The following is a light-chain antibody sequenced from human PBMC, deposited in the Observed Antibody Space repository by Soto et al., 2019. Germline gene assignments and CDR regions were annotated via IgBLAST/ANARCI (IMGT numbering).Light chain of an antibody. CDR1: QSVSSN. J-gene: IGKJ5*01. V-gene: IGKV3-20*01. CDR2: GAS. Sequence: ELQMPQNPHTMSVSPGERATLSCRAGQSVSSNLAWYQQKPGQAPRLLIYGASSRATGIPDRFSGSGSGTDFTLTISRLEPEDFAVYYCQQYGSSPITFGQGSRLEIK. CDR3: QQYGSSPIT.